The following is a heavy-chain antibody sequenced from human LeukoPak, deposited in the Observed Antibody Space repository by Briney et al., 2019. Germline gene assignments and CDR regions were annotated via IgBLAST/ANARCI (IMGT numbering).Heavy chain of an antibody. D-gene: IGHD3-3*01. Sequence: GGSLRLSCADSGFTFSSYSMNWVRQAPGKGLEWVSSISSSSSYIYYADSVKGRLTISRDNAKNSLYLQMNSLRAEDTAVYYCARRYYDQDAFDIWGQGTMVTVSS. CDR2: ISSSSSYI. CDR3: ARRYYDQDAFDI. CDR1: GFTFSSYS. J-gene: IGHJ3*02. V-gene: IGHV3-21*01.